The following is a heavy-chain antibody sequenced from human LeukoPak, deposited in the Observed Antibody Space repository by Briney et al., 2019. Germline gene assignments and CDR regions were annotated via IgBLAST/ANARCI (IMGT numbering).Heavy chain of an antibody. V-gene: IGHV3-74*01. CDR2: LNCDGSST. D-gene: IGHD4/OR15-4a*01. Sequence: GGSLRLSCAASGXTFRSYCMHWVRQAPGKGLVWVARLNCDGSSTNYADSVKGRFTISRDNAKNTLYLQMNSLRAEDTAVYYCARDFTNYPYYCGEGTLVTVSS. CDR1: GXTFRSYC. CDR3: ARDFTNYPYY. J-gene: IGHJ4*02.